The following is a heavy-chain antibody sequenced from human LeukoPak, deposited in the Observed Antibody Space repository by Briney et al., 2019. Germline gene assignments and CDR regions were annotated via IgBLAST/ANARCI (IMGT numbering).Heavy chain of an antibody. CDR1: GGSISNYY. D-gene: IGHD2-15*01. CDR2: VYYTGSS. V-gene: IGHV4-59*01. J-gene: IGHJ3*02. Sequence: SETLSLTCTVSGGSISNYYWSWIRQPPGKGLEWIGYVYYTGSSNSNPSLKSRVTISLGTSKNQFSLKLSSVTAADTAVYYCARGDNGYCSGGSCYSPRIWGQGTMVTVSS. CDR3: ARGDNGYCSGGSCYSPRI.